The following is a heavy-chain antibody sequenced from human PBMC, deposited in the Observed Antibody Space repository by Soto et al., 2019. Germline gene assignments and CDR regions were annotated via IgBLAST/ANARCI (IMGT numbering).Heavy chain of an antibody. J-gene: IGHJ6*02. D-gene: IGHD1-26*01. Sequence: GASVKVSCKTSGYTFTSYALHWVRQAPGQRLEWMGWINAGYGDTKYSQKFQGRVTITRDTSASTAYMELSSLRSEDTAVYFCARDDRIGSIYDISAMDVWGQGTTVTVSS. CDR3: ARDDRIGSIYDISAMDV. V-gene: IGHV1-3*01. CDR2: INAGYGDT. CDR1: GYTFTSYA.